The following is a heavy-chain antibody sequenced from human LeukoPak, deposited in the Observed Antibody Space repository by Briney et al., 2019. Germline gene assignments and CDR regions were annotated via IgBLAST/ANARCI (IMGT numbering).Heavy chain of an antibody. J-gene: IGHJ2*01. Sequence: GSLXXXCXASRFTFSTYSMNWARQAPGKGLEWVSSISSGSSYIYYADSVKGRFTISRDNAKNSLYLQMNSLRAEDTAVYYXXXXXXXXXXXXXXXYXXXXLWGRGXLXTVSS. CDR2: ISSGSSYI. CDR1: RFTFSTYS. CDR3: XXXXXXXXXXXXXXYXXXXL. V-gene: IGHV3-21*01.